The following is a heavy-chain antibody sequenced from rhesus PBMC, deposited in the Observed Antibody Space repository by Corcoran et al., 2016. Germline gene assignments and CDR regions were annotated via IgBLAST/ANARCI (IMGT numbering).Heavy chain of an antibody. D-gene: IGHD1-38*01. CDR2: SYGNSAST. CDR3: ARALGRGGLDS. J-gene: IGHJ6*01. Sequence: QVQLQESGPGLVKPSETLSLTCAVSGGSISDYYYWNWISQPTGKGLEWIGNSYGNSASTYYNPSLKRRVTISKDTSTNQFFLKLSSVTAADTAVYYCARALGRGGLDSWGQGVVVTVSS. CDR1: GGSISDYYY. V-gene: IGHV4S9*01.